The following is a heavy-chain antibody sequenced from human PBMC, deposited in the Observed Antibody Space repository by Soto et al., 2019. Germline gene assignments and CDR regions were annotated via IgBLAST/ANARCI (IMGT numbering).Heavy chain of an antibody. V-gene: IGHV4-30-4*01. CDR2: IYHSGSP. Sequence: PSETLSLTCTVSGGSINTGDFYWSWIRQPPGQGLEWMGNIYHSGSPSYNPSLKSRPTISIDTSNNQFSLTLSSVTAADTAVYYCTREKRVAPIHMVRGRIVQSQSNWFDSWGQGILVTVSS. D-gene: IGHD3-10*01. CDR1: GGSINTGDFY. CDR3: TREKRVAPIHMVRGRIVQSQSNWFDS. J-gene: IGHJ5*01.